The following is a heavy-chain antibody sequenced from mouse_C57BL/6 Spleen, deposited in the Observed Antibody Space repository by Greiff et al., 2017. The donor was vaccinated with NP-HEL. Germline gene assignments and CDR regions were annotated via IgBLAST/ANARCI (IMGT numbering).Heavy chain of an antibody. CDR3: ARSTFYYGSSYGYFDV. J-gene: IGHJ1*03. V-gene: IGHV1-54*01. D-gene: IGHD1-1*01. CDR1: GYAFTNYL. Sequence: QVQLQQSGAELVRPGPSVKVSCKASGYAFTNYLIEWVKQRPGQGLEWIGVFNPGSGGTNYNEKFKGKATLTADKSSSTAYMQLSSLTSEDSAVYFCARSTFYYGSSYGYFDVWGTGTTVTVSS. CDR2: FNPGSGGT.